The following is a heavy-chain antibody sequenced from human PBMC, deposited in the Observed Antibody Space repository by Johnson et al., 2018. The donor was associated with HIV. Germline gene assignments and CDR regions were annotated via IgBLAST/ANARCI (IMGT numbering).Heavy chain of an antibody. Sequence: VQLVESGGGVVQPGQSLRLSCAASGLTFSSYGMSWVRQAPGKGLQWVSGINWNGDTTTYADSVKGRFTVSRDNAKRSPYLQLSNLRAEDTALYYCATLTVRSRAFDLWGQGTLVTVSS. CDR2: INWNGDTT. V-gene: IGHV3-20*04. J-gene: IGHJ3*01. CDR3: ATLTVRSRAFDL. D-gene: IGHD4-17*01. CDR1: GLTFSSYG.